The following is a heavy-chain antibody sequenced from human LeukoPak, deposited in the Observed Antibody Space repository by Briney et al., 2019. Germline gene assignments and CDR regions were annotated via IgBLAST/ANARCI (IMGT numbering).Heavy chain of an antibody. V-gene: IGHV4-38-2*01. J-gene: IGHJ4*02. Sequence: SETLCLTCAVSGYSIKNGYYWAWIRQPPGKGLEWIGSIHHSGTTYYNPSVKSRVTISVDTSKNQFSLKLTSVTAADTAVYYCARRLGTYLFDYWGQGTLVTVSS. CDR1: GYSIKNGYY. CDR2: IHHSGTT. CDR3: ARRLGTYLFDY. D-gene: IGHD3-16*01.